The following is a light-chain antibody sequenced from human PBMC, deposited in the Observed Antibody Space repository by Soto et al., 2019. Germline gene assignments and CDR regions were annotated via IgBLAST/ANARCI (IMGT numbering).Light chain of an antibody. V-gene: IGLV1-44*01. CDR1: SSNIGSNT. Sequence: QSVLTQPPSASGTPGQRVTISCSGSSSNIGSNTVNWYQQLPGTATKPLTYNNNQRPSGVPDRFSGSKSGTSASLAISGLQSEDEADYYCAAWDDSLNGLVFGTGTKVTVL. CDR3: AAWDDSLNGLV. J-gene: IGLJ1*01. CDR2: NNN.